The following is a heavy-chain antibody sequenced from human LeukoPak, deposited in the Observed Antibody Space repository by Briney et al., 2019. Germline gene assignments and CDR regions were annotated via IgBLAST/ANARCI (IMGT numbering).Heavy chain of an antibody. J-gene: IGHJ5*02. CDR2: INPDGGSA. V-gene: IGHV3-74*01. D-gene: IGHD6-19*01. CDR1: GFTFSSYW. Sequence: GGSLRLSCAASGFTFSSYWMHWVRQAPGKGLVWVSRINPDGGSANYADSVKGRFTISRDNAKNTLYLQMNSLRAEDTAVYYCARDPSADNNWFDPWGQGTLVTVPS. CDR3: ARDPSADNNWFDP.